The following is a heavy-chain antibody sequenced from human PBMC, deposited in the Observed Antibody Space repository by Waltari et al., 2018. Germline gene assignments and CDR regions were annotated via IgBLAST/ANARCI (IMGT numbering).Heavy chain of an antibody. Sequence: QIRLVQSGDEIKEPGASVKVSCKASGYTFTSYGISWLRRAPGQGLELMGWVSPYDGNTNYAQKVQGRVGMTTDTSTTTAYMELRSLTSDDTAMYYCARGDDILTDYYKGLDYWGQGTLVTVSS. J-gene: IGHJ4*02. D-gene: IGHD3-9*01. V-gene: IGHV1-18*01. CDR2: VSPYDGNT. CDR1: GYTFTSYG. CDR3: ARGDDILTDYYKGLDY.